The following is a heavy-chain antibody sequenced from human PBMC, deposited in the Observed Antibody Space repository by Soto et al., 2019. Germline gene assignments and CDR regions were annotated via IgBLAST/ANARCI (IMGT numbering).Heavy chain of an antibody. D-gene: IGHD4-17*01. CDR1: GYTFSGSV. V-gene: IGHV1-3*01. CDR3: ATEIDGTTVTSLDY. J-gene: IGHJ4*02. Sequence: ASVKVSCKASGYTFSGSVMHCVRQAPGQRLEWMGWINADNGNTKYSQKFQGRVTITRDTSASTAYMGLSSLRSEDTTVYYCATEIDGTTVTSLDYWGQGTLVTVSS. CDR2: INADNGNT.